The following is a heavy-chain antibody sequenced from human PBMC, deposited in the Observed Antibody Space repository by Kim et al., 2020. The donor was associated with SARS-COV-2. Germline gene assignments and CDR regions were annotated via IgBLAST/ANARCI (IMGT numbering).Heavy chain of an antibody. Sequence: ASVKVSCKASGYTFTGYYMHWVRQAPGQGLEWMGWINPNSGGTNYAQKFQGRVTMTRDTSISTAYMELSRLRSDDTAVYYCARGGYDFWSGPPKDAFDIWGQGTMVTVSS. CDR1: GYTFTGYY. V-gene: IGHV1-2*02. D-gene: IGHD3-3*01. CDR2: INPNSGGT. J-gene: IGHJ3*02. CDR3: ARGGYDFWSGPPKDAFDI.